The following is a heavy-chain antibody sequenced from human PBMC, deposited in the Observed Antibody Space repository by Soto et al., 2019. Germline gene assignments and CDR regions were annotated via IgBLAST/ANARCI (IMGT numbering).Heavy chain of an antibody. CDR2: IYYSGNT. V-gene: IGHV4-39*01. Sequence: PSETLSLTCTVSGGSITSSNYHWGWSRQPPGKGLEWIGTIYYSGNTYYNPSLKSRVTMSRDASKTQFSLTLSSVAVADTAVYYCSRLTNARPGDDWGQGTLVTVSS. CDR3: SRLTNARPGDD. CDR1: GGSITSSNYH. J-gene: IGHJ4*02. D-gene: IGHD2-2*01.